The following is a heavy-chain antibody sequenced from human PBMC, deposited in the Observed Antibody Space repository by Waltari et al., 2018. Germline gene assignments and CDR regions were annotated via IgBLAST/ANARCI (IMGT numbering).Heavy chain of an antibody. D-gene: IGHD3-3*01. CDR3: ARDAHDYDFWSGYPNWFDP. Sequence: QVQLVQSGAEVKKPGSSVKVSCKASGGTFSSYTISWVRQAPGQGLEWSGRIIPILGIANYAQKFQGRVTITADKSTSTAYMELSSLRSEDTAVYYCARDAHDYDFWSGYPNWFDPWGQGTLVTVSS. V-gene: IGHV1-69*08. CDR1: GGTFSSYT. CDR2: IIPILGIA. J-gene: IGHJ5*02.